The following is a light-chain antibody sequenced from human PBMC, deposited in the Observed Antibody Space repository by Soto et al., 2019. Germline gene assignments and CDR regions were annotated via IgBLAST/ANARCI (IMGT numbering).Light chain of an antibody. J-gene: IGKJ1*01. V-gene: IGKV1-5*01. CDR3: QQYNSFPWT. CDR2: DAS. CDR1: QSISNW. Sequence: DIQMTQSPSTLSASVGDRVTITCRASQSISNWLAWYQQKPGKAPKILIYDASSLESGVPSRFSGSGSGTEFTLTISSLQPDDFAIYYCQQYNSFPWTFGQGTKVE.